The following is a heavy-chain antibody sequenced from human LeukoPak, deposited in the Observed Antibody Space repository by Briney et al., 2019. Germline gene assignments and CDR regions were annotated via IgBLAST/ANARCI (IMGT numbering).Heavy chain of an antibody. V-gene: IGHV3-9*01. J-gene: IGHJ3*02. CDR2: ISWNSGSI. D-gene: IGHD3-10*01. Sequence: GRSLRLSCAAFGFTFDDYAMHWVRQAPGKGLEWVSGISWNSGSIGYADSVKGRFTISRDNAKNSLYLQMNSLRAEDTALYYCAKDNSRGFIRAFDIWGQGTMVTVSS. CDR1: GFTFDDYA. CDR3: AKDNSRGFIRAFDI.